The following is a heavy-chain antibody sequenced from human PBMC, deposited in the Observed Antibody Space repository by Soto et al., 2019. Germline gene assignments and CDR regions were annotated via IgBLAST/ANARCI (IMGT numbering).Heavy chain of an antibody. CDR3: ARAYSDAFDI. Sequence: GGSLRLSCAASRFTFSDYYMTWIRQAPGKGLEWVSYISSSGTGIYYPDSVKGRFTISRDNAKNSLYLQMSSLRAEDTAVYYCARAYSDAFDIWGQGTMVTVSS. J-gene: IGHJ3*02. D-gene: IGHD2-15*01. CDR2: ISSSGTGI. CDR1: RFTFSDYY. V-gene: IGHV3-11*01.